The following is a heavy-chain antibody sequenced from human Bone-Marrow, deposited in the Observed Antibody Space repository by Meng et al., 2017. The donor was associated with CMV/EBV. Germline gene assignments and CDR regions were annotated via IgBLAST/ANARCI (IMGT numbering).Heavy chain of an antibody. D-gene: IGHD3-22*01. CDR2: ISAYNGYT. CDR1: SYYFTNHG. J-gene: IGHJ4*02. V-gene: IGHV1-18*01. Sequence: SSYYFTNHGISWVRQAPGQGLEWMGWISAYNGYTNFAQMFQGRVTLTTDTSTDTAYMELMSLRSDDTAVYYCARSPLYFYDSSGYEDWGQGTLVTVSS. CDR3: ARSPLYFYDSSGYED.